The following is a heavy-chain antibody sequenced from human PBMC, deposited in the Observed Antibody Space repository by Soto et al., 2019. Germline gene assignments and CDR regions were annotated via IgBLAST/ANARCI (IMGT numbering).Heavy chain of an antibody. V-gene: IGHV4-30-4*01. CDR3: AREDDGGDRDYYGLDV. CDR2: IHYSGSI. Sequence: SESLSLTCTVSGGSISTDHYHWTWIRQAPGKGLEWIGYIHYSGSIQFNPSLQSRVSMSVDTSKNLFSLRLSSVTAADTAVYFCAREDDGGDRDYYGLDVWGQGTTVTVSS. D-gene: IGHD2-21*02. CDR1: GGSISTDHYH. J-gene: IGHJ6*02.